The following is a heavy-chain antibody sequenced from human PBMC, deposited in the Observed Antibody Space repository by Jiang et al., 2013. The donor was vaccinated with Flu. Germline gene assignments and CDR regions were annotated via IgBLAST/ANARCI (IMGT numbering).Heavy chain of an antibody. CDR2: ISGSGSSP. V-gene: IGHV3-23*01. CDR3: AKVRGKSDWYEGGTFDY. J-gene: IGHJ4*02. CDR1: GFTFSNYA. D-gene: IGHD6-19*01. Sequence: VQLLESGGGLVQPGGSLRLSCEASGFTFSNYAMSWVRQAPGKGLEWVSTISGSGSSPYSADSVKGRFFISRDSANTVYLQMNSLRAEDTAVYYCAKVRGKSDWYEGGTFDYWGQGTLVTVSS.